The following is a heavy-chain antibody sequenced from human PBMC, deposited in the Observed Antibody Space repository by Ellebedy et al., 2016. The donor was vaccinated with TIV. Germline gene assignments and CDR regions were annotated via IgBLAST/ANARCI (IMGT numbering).Heavy chain of an antibody. CDR2: IWFDGSNK. V-gene: IGHV3-33*01. D-gene: IGHD3-10*01. CDR3: ARDPVYGSGSSSHLDAFDL. J-gene: IGHJ3*01. Sequence: PGGSLRLSCAASGFTFSSYGMHWVRQAPGKGLEWVAVIWFDGSNKYYADSVKGRFTISRDNSKNTIYLQMDSLRADDTAVFYCARDPVYGSGSSSHLDAFDLWGQGTMVTVSS. CDR1: GFTFSSYG.